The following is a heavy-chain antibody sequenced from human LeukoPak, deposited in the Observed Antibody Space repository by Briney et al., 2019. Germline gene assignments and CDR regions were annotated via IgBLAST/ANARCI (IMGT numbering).Heavy chain of an antibody. D-gene: IGHD3-10*01. CDR2: IRYDGSNT. CDR1: GFTFSNYG. CDR3: AKEYTTRWSYWHFDL. V-gene: IGHV3-30*02. J-gene: IGHJ2*01. Sequence: GGSLRLSCAASGFTFSNYGMHWVRQAPGKGLEWVTFIRYDGSNTYSADSVKGRFTISRDNSKDTLYLQMDSLRAEDTALYYCAKEYTTRWSYWHFDLWGRGTLVTVSS.